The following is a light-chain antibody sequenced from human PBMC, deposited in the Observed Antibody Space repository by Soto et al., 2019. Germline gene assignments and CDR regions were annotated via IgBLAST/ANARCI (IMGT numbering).Light chain of an antibody. V-gene: IGLV2-11*01. J-gene: IGLJ2*01. Sequence: QSALTQPRSLSGSPGQSVTISCTGTSSDVGAFNYVSWHQQHPGKAPKLVIYDVTQRPSGVPARFSASKSGITASLTISGLQAEDEADYYCCSYAAGDSFKFGGGTK. CDR3: CSYAAGDSFK. CDR2: DVT. CDR1: SSDVGAFNY.